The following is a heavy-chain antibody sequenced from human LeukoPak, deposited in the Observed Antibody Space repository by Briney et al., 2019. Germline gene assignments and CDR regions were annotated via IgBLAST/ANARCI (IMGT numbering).Heavy chain of an antibody. J-gene: IGHJ4*02. D-gene: IGHD4-17*01. Sequence: PGGSLRLSCAASGLTFSSYAMSWVRQAPGKGLEWVSGISGTGDSTHYTDSVKGRFTITRDISKNTLYLQMNSLRVEDTAVYYCAKAHAYGEDYWGQGTLVTVSS. V-gene: IGHV3-23*01. CDR2: ISGTGDST. CDR1: GLTFSSYA. CDR3: AKAHAYGEDY.